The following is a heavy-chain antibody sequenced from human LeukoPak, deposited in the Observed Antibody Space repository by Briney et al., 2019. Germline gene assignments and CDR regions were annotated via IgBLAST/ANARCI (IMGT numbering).Heavy chain of an antibody. D-gene: IGHD1-26*01. Sequence: GGSLRLSCAASGFTFSSNVMSWVRQAPGKGLEWVSAISGDGDSTYYADSVKGRFTISRDNSKNTLYLQMDSLRAEDTAVYYCAKRGVVGSTTEFAFDHWGQGTLVTVSS. V-gene: IGHV3-23*01. CDR1: GFTFSSNV. J-gene: IGHJ4*02. CDR3: AKRGVVGSTTEFAFDH. CDR2: ISGDGDST.